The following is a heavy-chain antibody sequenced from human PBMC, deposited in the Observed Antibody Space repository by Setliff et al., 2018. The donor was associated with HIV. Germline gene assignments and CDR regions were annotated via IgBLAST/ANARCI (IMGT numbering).Heavy chain of an antibody. CDR2: SVPLFGTV. CDR3: ASGSGYCRSGSCYVGVHKNPDKYYSDY. J-gene: IGHJ4*02. D-gene: IGHD3-22*01. V-gene: IGHV1-69*05. Sequence: SVKVSCKASGGTFTNSALTWVRQAPGQGLEWMGGSVPLFGTVKYPQKFQGRVTIATDELMTTAYMELSSLRSEDSGVYYCASGSGYCRSGSCYVGVHKNPDKYYSDYWGQGTLGTVSS. CDR1: GGTFTNSA.